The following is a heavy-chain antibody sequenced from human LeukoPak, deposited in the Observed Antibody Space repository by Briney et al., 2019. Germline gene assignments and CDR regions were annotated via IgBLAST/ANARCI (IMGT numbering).Heavy chain of an antibody. CDR2: IFYGGST. V-gene: IGHV4-39*07. D-gene: IGHD3-10*01. J-gene: IGHJ4*02. CDR3: AREVGVLLWFGEPWSFDY. Sequence: SETLSLTCTVSGGSISSNSYYWGWIRQPPGKGLEWIGSIFYGGSTYSNPSLKRRVTISVDTSKNQFSLILTSVTAADTAVYYCAREVGVLLWFGEPWSFDYWGQGTLVTVSS. CDR1: GGSISSNSYY.